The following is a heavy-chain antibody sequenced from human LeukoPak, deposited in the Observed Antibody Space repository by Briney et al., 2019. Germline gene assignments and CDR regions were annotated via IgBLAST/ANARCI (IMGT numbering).Heavy chain of an antibody. CDR1: GYTFTSYG. J-gene: IGHJ6*03. CDR3: ARVGTIFGVVIMDPHYYYMDV. Sequence: VASVKVSCMAAGYTFTSYGISWVRQAPGQGLEWMGWIIAYNGNTNYAQKLQGRVTMTTDTSTSTAYMELRSLRSDDTAVYYCARVGTIFGVVIMDPHYYYMDVWGKGTTVTVSS. V-gene: IGHV1-18*01. D-gene: IGHD3-3*01. CDR2: IIAYNGNT.